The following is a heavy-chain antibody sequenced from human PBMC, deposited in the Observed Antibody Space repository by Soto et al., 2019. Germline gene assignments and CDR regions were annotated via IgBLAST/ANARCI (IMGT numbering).Heavy chain of an antibody. V-gene: IGHV4-4*07. Sequence: PSETLSLTCTVSGASISGFYWSWIRKSAGKGLEWIGRIYATGTTDYNPSLKSRVMMSVDTSKKQFSLKLRSVTAADAAVYYCVKDGTKTLRDWFDPWGQGISVTVSS. CDR3: VKDGTKTLRDWFDP. CDR1: GASISGFY. D-gene: IGHD1-1*01. J-gene: IGHJ5*02. CDR2: IYATGTT.